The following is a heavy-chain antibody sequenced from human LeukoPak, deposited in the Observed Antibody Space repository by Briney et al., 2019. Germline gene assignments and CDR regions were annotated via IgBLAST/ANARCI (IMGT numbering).Heavy chain of an antibody. CDR2: IYYSGST. Sequence: SETLSLTCTVSGGSISSGGYYWSWIRQHPGKGLEWIGYIYYSGSTYYNPSLKSRVTISVDTSKNQFSLKLSSVTAADTAVYYCATYYESTGYRFDYWGQGALVTVSS. J-gene: IGHJ4*02. CDR3: ATYYESTGYRFDY. V-gene: IGHV4-31*03. CDR1: GGSISSGGYY. D-gene: IGHD3-22*01.